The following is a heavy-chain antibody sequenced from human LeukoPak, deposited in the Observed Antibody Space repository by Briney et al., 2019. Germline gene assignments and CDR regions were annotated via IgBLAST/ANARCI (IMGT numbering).Heavy chain of an antibody. V-gene: IGHV4-59*11. CDR2: AYHSGST. J-gene: IGHJ4*02. Sequence: SETLSLTCSVSDGSITSHYWSWIRQPPGRGLEWIGYAYHSGSTNYNPSLKSRVTISVDTSKNQFSLKLNSITAADTAVYYCARTPGNTLDYWGQGTLVTVSS. D-gene: IGHD1-14*01. CDR1: DGSITSHY. CDR3: ARTPGNTLDY.